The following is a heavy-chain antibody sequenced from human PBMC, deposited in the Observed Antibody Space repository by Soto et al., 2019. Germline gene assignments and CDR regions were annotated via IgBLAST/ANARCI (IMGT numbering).Heavy chain of an antibody. Sequence: PGGSLRLSCAASGFTFSGSTMHWVRQASGKGLEWVGRIRDKASNYATTYAASVEGRFTISREDSKNTAYLLMNSLKTEDTAVYYCTSSYDANSPLDSWGQGTLVTVSS. D-gene: IGHD5-12*01. V-gene: IGHV3-73*01. CDR2: IRDKASNYAT. J-gene: IGHJ4*02. CDR3: TSSYDANSPLDS. CDR1: GFTFSGST.